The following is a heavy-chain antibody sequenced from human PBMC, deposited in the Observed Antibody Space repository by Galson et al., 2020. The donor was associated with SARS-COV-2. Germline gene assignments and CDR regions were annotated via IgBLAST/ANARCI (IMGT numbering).Heavy chain of an antibody. Sequence: ETSETLSLTCTVSGGSISSGGYYWNWIRQHPGKGLEWVGYIYYSGSTYYTYYNPSLKSRETISMDTSKNQFSLDLNSVTAADTAVYYCVRDVVRGFNPREAFFDYWGQGTLVTVSS. V-gene: IGHV4-31*03. CDR2: IYYSGST. CDR3: VRDVVRGFNPREAFFDY. J-gene: IGHJ4*02. D-gene: IGHD3-10*01. CDR1: GGSISSGGYY.